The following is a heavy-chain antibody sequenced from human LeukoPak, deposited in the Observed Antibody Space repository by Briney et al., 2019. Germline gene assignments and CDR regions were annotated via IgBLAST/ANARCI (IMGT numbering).Heavy chain of an antibody. CDR1: GFTFSDYY. V-gene: IGHV3-11*01. J-gene: IGHJ4*02. Sequence: GGSLRLSCAASGFTFSDYYMSWIRQAPGKGQEWDSYISSSGSTIYYADSVEGRFTISRDNAKNSLYLQMNSLRAEDTAVYYCARDHCSSTSCYIGYWGQGTLVTVSS. D-gene: IGHD2-2*02. CDR3: ARDHCSSTSCYIGY. CDR2: ISSSGSTI.